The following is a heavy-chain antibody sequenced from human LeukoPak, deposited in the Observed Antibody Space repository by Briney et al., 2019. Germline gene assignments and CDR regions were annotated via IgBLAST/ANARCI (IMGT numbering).Heavy chain of an antibody. D-gene: IGHD6-19*01. CDR1: GYTFTSYY. CDR2: IDPSGGST. CDR3: ARTIVAVGWFDP. Sequence: ASVKVSCKASGYTFTSYYMHWVRQAPGQGLEWMGIIDPSGGSTSYAQKFQGRVTMTRDTSTSTVYMELSSLRSEDTAVYYCARTIVAVGWFDPWGQGTLVTVSS. V-gene: IGHV1-46*03. J-gene: IGHJ5*02.